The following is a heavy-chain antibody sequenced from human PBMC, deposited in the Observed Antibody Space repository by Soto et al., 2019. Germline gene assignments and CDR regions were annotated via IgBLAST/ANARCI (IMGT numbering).Heavy chain of an antibody. CDR2: ISTAGIT. CDR1: GFTVTAKY. J-gene: IGHJ3*01. V-gene: IGHV3-53*01. D-gene: IGHD2-21*02. CDR3: AASVTAPGGFDV. Sequence: GSLRLSCAVSGFTVTAKYMIWVRQAPGKDLEWVSAISTAGITSYADSVRGRLSIFRDKTKNTLSLQMDTLKVDDTAVYYCAASVTAPGGFDVWGQGTTVTVSS.